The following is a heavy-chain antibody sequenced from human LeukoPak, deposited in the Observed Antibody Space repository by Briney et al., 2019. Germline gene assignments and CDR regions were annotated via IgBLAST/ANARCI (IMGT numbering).Heavy chain of an antibody. CDR1: GYTFTSYG. Sequence: GASVKVSCKASGYTFTSYGISWVRQAPGQGLEWMGWISAYNGNTNYAQKLQGRVTMTTDTSTSTAYMELRSLRSDDTAVYYCARDINLDRNHYYYYYYMDVWGKGTTVTVSS. V-gene: IGHV1-18*01. CDR2: ISAYNGNT. CDR3: ARDINLDRNHYYYYYYMDV. D-gene: IGHD1-1*01. J-gene: IGHJ6*03.